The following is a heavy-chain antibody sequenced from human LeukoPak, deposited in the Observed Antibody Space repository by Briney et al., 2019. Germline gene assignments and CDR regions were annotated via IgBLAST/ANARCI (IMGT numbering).Heavy chain of an antibody. D-gene: IGHD1-7*01. CDR3: ATAGNYRFDY. CDR2: INPDGSTN. V-gene: IGHV3-74*01. CDR1: GFTFSNYW. J-gene: IGHJ4*02. Sequence: ETLTLTCAASGFTFSNYWVHWVRQAAGKGLVWLSRINPDGSTNNYADSVTGRPTISRDNAKHTLYLQMNSLRAEDTAVYYCATAGNYRFDYRGQGTLATVPS.